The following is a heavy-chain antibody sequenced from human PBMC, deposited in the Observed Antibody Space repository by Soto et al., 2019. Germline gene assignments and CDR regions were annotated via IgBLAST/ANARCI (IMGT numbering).Heavy chain of an antibody. D-gene: IGHD3-16*02. Sequence: QLQLQESGPGLVKPSETLSLTCTVSGGSISSSSYYWGWIRQPPGKGLEWIGSIYYSGSTYYNPSLKSRVPISVDTSKNQFSLKLSSVTAADTAVYYCARSLPGVWGSYPPITAFFDYWGQGTLVTVSS. CDR1: GGSISSSSYY. J-gene: IGHJ4*02. V-gene: IGHV4-39*01. CDR3: ARSLPGVWGSYPPITAFFDY. CDR2: IYYSGST.